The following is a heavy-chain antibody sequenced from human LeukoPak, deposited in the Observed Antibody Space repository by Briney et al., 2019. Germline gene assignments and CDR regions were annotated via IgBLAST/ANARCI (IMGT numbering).Heavy chain of an antibody. CDR3: ARDGVYYYDSSGYYYYYGMDV. V-gene: IGHV6-1*01. CDR2: TYYRSKWYN. J-gene: IGHJ6*02. D-gene: IGHD3-22*01. Sequence: SQTPSLTCAISGDSVSSNSAAWNWIRQSPSRGLEWLGRTYYRSKWYNDYAVSVKSRITINPDTSKNQFSLQLNSVTPEDTAVYYCARDGVYYYDSSGYYYYYGMDVWGQGTTVTVSS. CDR1: GDSVSSNSAA.